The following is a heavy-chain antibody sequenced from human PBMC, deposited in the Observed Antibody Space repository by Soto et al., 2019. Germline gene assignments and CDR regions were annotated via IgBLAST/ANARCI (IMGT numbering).Heavy chain of an antibody. D-gene: IGHD5-18*01. Sequence: ASVKVSCKASGYTFTSYAMHWVRQAPGQRLEWMGWINAGNGNTKYSQKFQGRVTITRDTSASTAYMELSSLRSEDTAVYYCARDPGSGYSYGNYYGMDVWGQGTTVTVSS. CDR2: INAGNGNT. V-gene: IGHV1-3*01. J-gene: IGHJ6*02. CDR1: GYTFTSYA. CDR3: ARDPGSGYSYGNYYGMDV.